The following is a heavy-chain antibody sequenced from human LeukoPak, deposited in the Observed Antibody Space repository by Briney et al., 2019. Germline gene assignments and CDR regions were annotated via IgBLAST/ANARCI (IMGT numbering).Heavy chain of an antibody. Sequence: SETLSLTCTVSGGSISSYYWSWIRQPPGKGLEWIGYIFYSGSTNYNPSLKSRVTISVDTSKNQFSLKLSSVTAADTAVYYCARGWLSLIADIVVVPAGSNGMDVWGQGTTVTVSS. CDR2: IFYSGST. D-gene: IGHD2-2*01. V-gene: IGHV4-59*12. CDR1: GGSISSYY. J-gene: IGHJ6*02. CDR3: ARGWLSLIADIVVVPAGSNGMDV.